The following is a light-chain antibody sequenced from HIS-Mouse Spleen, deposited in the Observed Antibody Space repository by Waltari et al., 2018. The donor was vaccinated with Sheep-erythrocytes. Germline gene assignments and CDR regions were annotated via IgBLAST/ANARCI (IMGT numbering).Light chain of an antibody. V-gene: IGLV2-23*01. CDR2: EGS. J-gene: IGLJ3*02. CDR1: SSDVGSYNL. CDR3: CSYAGSSTPWV. Sequence: QSALTQPASVSGSPGQSITISCTGTSSDVGSYNLVSWYQQHPGKDPKLMIYEGSKGPSGVSIRFSGSQSGNTASLTISGLQAEDEADYYCCSYAGSSTPWVFGGGTKLTVL.